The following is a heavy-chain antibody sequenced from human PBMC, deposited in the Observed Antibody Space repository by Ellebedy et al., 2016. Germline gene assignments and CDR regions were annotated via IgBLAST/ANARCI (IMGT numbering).Heavy chain of an antibody. CDR3: AKGYPDY. D-gene: IGHD2-15*01. CDR1: GFTFDDYA. J-gene: IGHJ4*02. V-gene: IGHV3-9*01. Sequence: SLKISXAASGFTFDDYAMHWVRQAPGKGLEWVSGISWNSGSIGYADSVKGRFTISRDNAKNSLYLQMNSLRAEDTALYYCAKGYPDYWGQGTLVTVSS. CDR2: ISWNSGSI.